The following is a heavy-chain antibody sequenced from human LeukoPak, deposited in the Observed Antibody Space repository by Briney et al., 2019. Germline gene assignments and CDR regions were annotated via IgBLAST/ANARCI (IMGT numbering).Heavy chain of an antibody. D-gene: IGHD2-15*01. CDR2: IWYDGSNK. V-gene: IGHV3-33*01. J-gene: IGHJ4*02. CDR1: GFTFSNYG. CDR3: ATVRSCSGGNCYYLDY. Sequence: GRSLRLSCAASGFTFSNYGMYWVRQAPGKGLEWVAVIWYDGSNKYYADSVKGRFTISRDNSKNTPYLQMNSLRAEDTAVYYCATVRSCSGGNCYYLDYWGQGTLVTVSS.